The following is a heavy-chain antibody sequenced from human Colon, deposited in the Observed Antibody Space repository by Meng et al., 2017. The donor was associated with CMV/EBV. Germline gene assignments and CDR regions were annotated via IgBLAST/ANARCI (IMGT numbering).Heavy chain of an antibody. CDR1: GFSLRSYW. D-gene: IGHD3-3*01. Sequence: GESLKISCTASGFSLRSYWMHWVRQAPGKGLVWVSRINKDGGSITYADFVEGRFIISRDNAKNTLYLQMNSLRVEDTAVYYCARDPGVDFWGQGTLVTVSS. J-gene: IGHJ4*02. CDR3: ARDPGVDF. V-gene: IGHV3-74*01. CDR2: INKDGGSI.